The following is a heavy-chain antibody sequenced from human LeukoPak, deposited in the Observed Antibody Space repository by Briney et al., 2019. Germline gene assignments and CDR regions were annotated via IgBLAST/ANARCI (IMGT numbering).Heavy chain of an antibody. V-gene: IGHV3-64*01. CDR3: ARSPPGRTNWNYYDY. CDR1: GFTFSDYA. CDR2: IGPIGVYT. D-gene: IGHD1-1*01. J-gene: IGHJ4*02. Sequence: GGSLRLSCAASGFTFSDYAMHWVRQAPGKGLEFVSVIGPIGVYTYYANSVKGRFTISRDNSKSTVSLQMGSLRDEDMAVYYCARSPPGRTNWNYYDYWGRGTLVTVAS.